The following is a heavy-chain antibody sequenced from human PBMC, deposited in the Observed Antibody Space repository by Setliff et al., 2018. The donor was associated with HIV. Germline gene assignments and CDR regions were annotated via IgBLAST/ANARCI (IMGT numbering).Heavy chain of an antibody. CDR1: GDTFSNYA. J-gene: IGHJ4*02. Sequence: SVKVSCKASGDTFSNYAIAWVRQAPGQGLEWMGGINPLFGTTNYANNFQGRLTITTDQIMSTAYMELTSLRSEDTAVYYCASGSGYCNKGDCYIGVHRTPDKYYFDSWGQGTLVTVSS. V-gene: IGHV1-69*05. D-gene: IGHD2-8*01. CDR3: ASGSGYCNKGDCYIGVHRTPDKYYFDS. CDR2: INPLFGTT.